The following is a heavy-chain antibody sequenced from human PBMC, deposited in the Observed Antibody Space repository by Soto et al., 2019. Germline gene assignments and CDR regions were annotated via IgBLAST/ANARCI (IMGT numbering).Heavy chain of an antibody. CDR2: IIPIFGTA. CDR1: GGTFSSYA. Sequence: SVKVSCNASGGTFSSYASSWVRQAPGQGLEWMGGIIPIFGTANYAQKFQGRVKITADESTSTAYMELSSLRSEDTAVYYCARSPRYCSSTSCYNSYYFDYWGQGTLVTVSS. CDR3: ARSPRYCSSTSCYNSYYFDY. V-gene: IGHV1-69*01. J-gene: IGHJ4*02. D-gene: IGHD2-2*02.